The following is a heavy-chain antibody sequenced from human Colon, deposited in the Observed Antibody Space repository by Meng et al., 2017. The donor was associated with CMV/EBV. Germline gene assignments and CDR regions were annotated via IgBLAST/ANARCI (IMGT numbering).Heavy chain of an antibody. Sequence: ASVKVSCKTSGYTFTDHYIYWVRQAPGQGLEWMGWVNPKTGGTRYAQKFQGSVTMTRDTSTRTAYMEVNRLTSDDAAVYYCAKDCGLGGTRDYWGQGTLVTVSS. V-gene: IGHV1-2*02. CDR2: VNPKTGGT. CDR1: GYTFTDHY. J-gene: IGHJ4*02. CDR3: AKDCGLGGTRDY. D-gene: IGHD3-16*01.